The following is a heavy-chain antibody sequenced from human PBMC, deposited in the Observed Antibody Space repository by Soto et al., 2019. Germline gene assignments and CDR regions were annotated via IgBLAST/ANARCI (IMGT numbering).Heavy chain of an antibody. D-gene: IGHD3-22*01. CDR3: ARHLPSTYYYDSSGLGLDY. CDR2: IYYIGST. Sequence: SETLSLTCTVSGGSIRSYYWGWIRQPPGKGLEWIGYIYYIGSTNYNPSLKSRVTISIDTSKNQFSLKLSSVTAADTAVYYCARHLPSTYYYDSSGLGLDYWGQGTLVTVSS. V-gene: IGHV4-59*08. CDR1: GGSIRSYY. J-gene: IGHJ4*02.